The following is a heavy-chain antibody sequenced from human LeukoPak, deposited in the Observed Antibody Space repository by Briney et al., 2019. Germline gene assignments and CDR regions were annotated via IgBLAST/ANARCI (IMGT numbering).Heavy chain of an antibody. CDR2: IYSGGST. Sequence: GGSLRLSCAASGFTFSDYYMSWVRQAPGKGLEWVSVIYSGGSTYYADSVKGRFTISRHNSKNTLYLQMNSLRAEDTAVYYCARFKRAGFDYWGQGTLVTVSS. J-gene: IGHJ4*02. CDR3: ARFKRAGFDY. D-gene: IGHD6-19*01. CDR1: GFTFSDYY. V-gene: IGHV3-53*04.